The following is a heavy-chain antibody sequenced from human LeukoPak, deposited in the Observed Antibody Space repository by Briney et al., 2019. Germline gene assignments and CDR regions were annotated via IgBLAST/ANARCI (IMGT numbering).Heavy chain of an antibody. CDR3: ARDYDILTGYYPYYFDY. CDR2: ISSSSSTI. J-gene: IGHJ4*02. CDR1: GFTFSSYA. D-gene: IGHD3-9*01. Sequence: GGSLRLSCAASGFTFSSYAMSWVRQAPGKGLEWVSAISSSSSTIYYADSVKGRFTISRDNAKNSLYLQMNSLRAEDTAVYYCARDYDILTGYYPYYFDYWGQGTLVTVSS. V-gene: IGHV3-48*04.